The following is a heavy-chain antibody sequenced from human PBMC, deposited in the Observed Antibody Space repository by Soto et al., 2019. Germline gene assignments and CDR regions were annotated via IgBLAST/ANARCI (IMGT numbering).Heavy chain of an antibody. CDR2: IWYDGSNK. CDR3: ARDLKPITMITYYYGMDV. Sequence: GGSLRLSCAASGFTFSSYGMHWVRQAPGKGLEWVAVIWYDGSNKYYADSVKGRFTISRDNSKNTLYLQMNSLRAEDTAVYYCARDLKPITMITYYYGMDVWGQGTTVTVSS. J-gene: IGHJ6*02. V-gene: IGHV3-33*01. CDR1: GFTFSSYG. D-gene: IGHD3-22*01.